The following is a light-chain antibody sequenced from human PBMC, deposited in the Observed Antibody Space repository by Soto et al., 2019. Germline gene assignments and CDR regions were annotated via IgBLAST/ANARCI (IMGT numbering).Light chain of an antibody. V-gene: IGKV3-20*01. CDR1: QSVSSSY. Sequence: EIVLTQSPGTLSLSPGERATLSCRASQSVSSSYLACYQQKPGQAPRLLIYGSSSRATGIPDMLSGSGSGTDFTLTISRLEPEDFAVYYCQQYGSSYTFGQGTKLEIK. J-gene: IGKJ2*01. CDR2: GSS. CDR3: QQYGSSYT.